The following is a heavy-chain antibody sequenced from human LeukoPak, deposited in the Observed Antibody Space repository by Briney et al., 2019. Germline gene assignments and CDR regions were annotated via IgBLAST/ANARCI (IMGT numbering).Heavy chain of an antibody. D-gene: IGHD5-18*01. V-gene: IGHV4-61*02. Sequence: PSETLSLTCTVSGVSISSGSYYWSWIRQPAGRGLEWIGRIYTSGSTNYNPSLKSRVTISVDTSKNQFSLKLSSVTAADTAVYYCARALRYSYGYDAFDIWGQGTMVTVSS. CDR2: IYTSGST. J-gene: IGHJ3*02. CDR3: ARALRYSYGYDAFDI. CDR1: GVSISSGSYY.